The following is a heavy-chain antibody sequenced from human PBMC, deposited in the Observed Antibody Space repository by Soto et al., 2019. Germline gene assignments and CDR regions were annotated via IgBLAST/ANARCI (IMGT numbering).Heavy chain of an antibody. V-gene: IGHV1-8*02. CDR1: GYTFTTYD. D-gene: IGHD6-25*01. CDR3: ARRKERSGPHYFDY. J-gene: IGHJ4*02. Sequence: ASVKVSCKASGYTFTTYDVSWVRQASGQGLEWMGWMNPSNGNTGYAQKFQGRVTMTRNTSISTVYMELSGLRPGDTAVYYCARRKERSGPHYFDYWGQGTRVTVSS. CDR2: MNPSNGNT.